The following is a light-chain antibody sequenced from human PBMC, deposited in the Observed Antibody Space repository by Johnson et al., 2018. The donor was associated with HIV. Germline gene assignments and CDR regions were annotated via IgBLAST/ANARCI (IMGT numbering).Light chain of an antibody. V-gene: IGLV1-51*02. J-gene: IGLJ1*01. Sequence: SVLTQPPSVSAAPGQRVNISCSGNSSNIENYFVSWYQQLPGAAPRLVIYEDNKRPSGIPDRFSGSKSGASATLGITGLQTGDEADYYCGIWDASLSPHYVFGTGTTITVL. CDR3: GIWDASLSPHYV. CDR1: SSNIENYF. CDR2: EDN.